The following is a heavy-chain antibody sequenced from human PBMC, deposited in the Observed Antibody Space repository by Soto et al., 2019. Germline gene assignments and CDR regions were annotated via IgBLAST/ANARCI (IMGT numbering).Heavy chain of an antibody. Sequence: SETLSLTCTVSGGSISSSSYYWGWIRQPPGKGLEWIGSIYYSGSTYYNPSLKSRVTISVDTSKNQFSLKLSSVTAADTAVYYCARQGGPYYYYYGMDVWGQGTTVTVSS. CDR2: IYYSGST. CDR3: ARQGGPYYYYYGMDV. D-gene: IGHD1-26*01. CDR1: GGSISSSSYY. J-gene: IGHJ6*02. V-gene: IGHV4-39*01.